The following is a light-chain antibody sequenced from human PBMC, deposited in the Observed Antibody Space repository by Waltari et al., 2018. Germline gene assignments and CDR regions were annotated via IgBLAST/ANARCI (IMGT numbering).Light chain of an antibody. CDR3: LHLNSYPYT. CDR1: QGIGSH. Sequence: DIRLTQSPSFLSASVGAKVTITCRASQGIGSHLSWYQQDPWKAPKLLIYAASTLQGGVPSRFSGSGSGTEFALTISGLQPEDFATYFCLHLNSYPYTFGGGTKVDIK. J-gene: IGKJ4*01. V-gene: IGKV1-9*01. CDR2: AAS.